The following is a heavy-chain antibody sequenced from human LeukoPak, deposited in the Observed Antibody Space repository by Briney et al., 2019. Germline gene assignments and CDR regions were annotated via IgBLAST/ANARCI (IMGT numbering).Heavy chain of an antibody. CDR2: ISGSGGGT. J-gene: IGHJ4*02. CDR1: GFTFSSYA. Sequence: PGGSLRLSCAASGFTFSSYAMSWVRQAPGKGLEWVSAISGSGGGTYYADSVKGRFTISRDNSKNTLYLQMNSLRAEDTAVYYCAKALGYCSGGSCYLVLPDYWGQGTLVTVSP. D-gene: IGHD2-15*01. V-gene: IGHV3-23*01. CDR3: AKALGYCSGGSCYLVLPDY.